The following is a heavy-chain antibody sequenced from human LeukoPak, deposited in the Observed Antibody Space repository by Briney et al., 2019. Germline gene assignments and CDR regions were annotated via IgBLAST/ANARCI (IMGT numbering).Heavy chain of an antibody. J-gene: IGHJ6*02. Sequence: ASVKVSCKASEYTFTGYYMHWVRQAPGQGLEWMGWINPNSGGTNYAQKFQGWVTMTRDTSISTAYMELSRLRSDDTAVYYCASGYYYYYGMDVWGQGTTVTVSS. CDR3: ASGYYYYYGMDV. V-gene: IGHV1-2*04. CDR2: INPNSGGT. CDR1: EYTFTGYY.